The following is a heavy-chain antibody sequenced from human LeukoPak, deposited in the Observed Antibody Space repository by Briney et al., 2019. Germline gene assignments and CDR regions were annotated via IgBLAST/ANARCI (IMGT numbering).Heavy chain of an antibody. J-gene: IGHJ4*02. V-gene: IGHV3-30*04. D-gene: IGHD6-13*01. CDR2: ISYDGSNK. Sequence: GGSLRLSCAASGFTFSSYAMHWVRQAPGKGLEWVAVISYDGSNKYYADSVKGRFTISRDNSKNTLYLQMNSLRAEDSAVYYCAGGEDYSSSWYAPTGYWGQGTLVTVSS. CDR3: AGGEDYSSSWYAPTGY. CDR1: GFTFSSYA.